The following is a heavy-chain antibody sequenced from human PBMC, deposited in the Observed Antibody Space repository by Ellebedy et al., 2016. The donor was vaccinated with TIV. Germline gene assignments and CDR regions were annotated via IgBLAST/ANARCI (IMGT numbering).Heavy chain of an antibody. J-gene: IGHJ4*02. CDR3: ATSFDHYYDSSAYYGF. V-gene: IGHV3-7*03. CDR1: GFTLGSYW. D-gene: IGHD3-22*01. CDR2: IKQNGDKDGSDK. Sequence: GESLKISXAASGFTLGSYWMHWVRQAPGKGLEWVANIKQNGDKDGSDKHYVDSVKGRFTVSRDNAKNSLYLQMNSLRADDTAVYFCATSFDHYYDSSAYYGFWGQGTLVTVSS.